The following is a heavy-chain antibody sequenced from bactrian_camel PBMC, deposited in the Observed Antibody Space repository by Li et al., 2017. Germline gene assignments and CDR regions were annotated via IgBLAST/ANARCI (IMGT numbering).Heavy chain of an antibody. Sequence: HVQLVESGGGSVQAGGSLRLSCVASRFSESTYCMAWFRQAPGKEREWVSTITTDGVGVATYADSVKGRFTISQDNAKNTLYLQMNSLKPEDTAMYYCAAGGGNGAFCYTGERSMDYWGQGTQVTVS. CDR3: AAGGGNGAFCYTGERSMDY. V-gene: IGHV3S1*01. CDR2: ITTDGVGVA. CDR1: RFSESTYC. J-gene: IGHJ4*01. D-gene: IGHD2*01.